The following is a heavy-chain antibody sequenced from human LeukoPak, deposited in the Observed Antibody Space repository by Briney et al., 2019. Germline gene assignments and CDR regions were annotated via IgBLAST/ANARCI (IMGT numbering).Heavy chain of an antibody. CDR2: ISSSGSTI. D-gene: IGHD6-6*01. Sequence: GGSLRLSCAASGFTFSDYYMSWIRQAPGKGLEWVSYISSSGSTIYYADSVKGRFTISRDNAKNSLYLQMNSLRAEDTAVYYCARSRYYKRAAHSYNWFDPWGQGTLVTVSS. CDR3: ARSRYYKRAAHSYNWFDP. V-gene: IGHV3-11*01. J-gene: IGHJ5*02. CDR1: GFTFSDYY.